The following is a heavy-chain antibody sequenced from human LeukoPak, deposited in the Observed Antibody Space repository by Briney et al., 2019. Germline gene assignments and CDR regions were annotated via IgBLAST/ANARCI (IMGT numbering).Heavy chain of an antibody. CDR2: IYENGGTT. CDR1: GFTFRSHA. D-gene: IGHD1-26*01. Sequence: GGSLRLSCVGSGFTFRSHAMSWVRQAPEKGLEFVSGIYENGGTTYYADSVKGRFSISRDNSKNTLYLQMNSLRAEDTAVYYCARKVLSSSGTYSTFDYWGQGTLVTVSS. J-gene: IGHJ4*02. V-gene: IGHV3-23*01. CDR3: ARKVLSSSGTYSTFDY.